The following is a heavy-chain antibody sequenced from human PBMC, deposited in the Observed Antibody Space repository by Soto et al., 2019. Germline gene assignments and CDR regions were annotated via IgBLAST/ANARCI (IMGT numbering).Heavy chain of an antibody. V-gene: IGHV1-69*06. J-gene: IGHJ6*02. CDR3: ARDRPKYDGMDV. Sequence: QVQLVQSGAEVKKPGSSVKVSCKASGGTFSSYAISWVRQAPGQGLEWMGGIIPIFGTANYAQKFQGRGTITADKSTSTAYMELSSLESEDTAVYYCARDRPKYDGMDVWGQGTTVTVSS. CDR2: IIPIFGTA. CDR1: GGTFSSYA.